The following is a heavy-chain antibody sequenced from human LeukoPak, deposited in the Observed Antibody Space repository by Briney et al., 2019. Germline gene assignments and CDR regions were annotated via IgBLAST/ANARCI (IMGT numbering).Heavy chain of an antibody. V-gene: IGHV3-49*03. D-gene: IGHD2-21*02. CDR2: IRNKAYGGTK. Sequence: GGSLRLSCAASELTSSTSWMSWFRQAPGKGLEWVGLIRNKAYGGTKEYAASVKGRFTISRDDSKSIAYLQMNSLASEDTAVYYCARSRRVSCGGACYSFDYWGQGTLVTVSS. J-gene: IGHJ4*02. CDR3: ARSRRVSCGGACYSFDY. CDR1: ELTSSTSW.